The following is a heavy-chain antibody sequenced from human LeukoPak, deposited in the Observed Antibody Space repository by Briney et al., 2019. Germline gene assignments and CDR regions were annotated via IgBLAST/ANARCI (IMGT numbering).Heavy chain of an antibody. J-gene: IGHJ4*02. CDR1: GYRFTSYW. V-gene: IGHV5-51*01. Sequence: GEXLKXSCKGSGYRFTSYWIGWGRRMPGKGLEWTGIIYPGESDTRYSPSFEGEVTISAAKSISTAYLQWSSLKASDTAMYYCARQYCSSTSCYWEPFDYWGQGTLVTVSS. CDR2: IYPGESDT. CDR3: ARQYCSSTSCYWEPFDY. D-gene: IGHD2-2*01.